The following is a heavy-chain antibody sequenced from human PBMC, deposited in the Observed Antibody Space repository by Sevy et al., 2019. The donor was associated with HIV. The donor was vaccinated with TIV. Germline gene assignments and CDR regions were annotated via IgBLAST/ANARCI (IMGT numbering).Heavy chain of an antibody. D-gene: IGHD3-16*01. V-gene: IGHV4-4*02. CDR3: ARGGETPRGFDP. Sequence: SETLSLTCAVSGGSISSVNWWHWVRQPPGKGLEWIGEIYHSGYTNYNPSLKSRVTISVDNSKNQVSLKLSFVTAADTAVYYCARGGETPRGFDPWGQGSLVTVSS. CDR2: IYHSGYT. J-gene: IGHJ5*02. CDR1: GGSISSVNW.